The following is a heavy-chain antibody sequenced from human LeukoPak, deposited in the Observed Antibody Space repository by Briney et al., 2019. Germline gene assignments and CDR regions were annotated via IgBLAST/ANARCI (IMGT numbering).Heavy chain of an antibody. CDR3: ARVYGDHYGSGVIDY. D-gene: IGHD3-10*01. Sequence: ASVKVSCKASGYTFTDYYMHWVRQAPGQGLEWMGWINPNSGGTNYAQKFQGRVTMTRDTSISTAYMELSRLRSDDTAVYYCARVYGDHYGSGVIDYWGQGTLLSISS. J-gene: IGHJ4*02. CDR2: INPNSGGT. V-gene: IGHV1-2*02. CDR1: GYTFTDYY.